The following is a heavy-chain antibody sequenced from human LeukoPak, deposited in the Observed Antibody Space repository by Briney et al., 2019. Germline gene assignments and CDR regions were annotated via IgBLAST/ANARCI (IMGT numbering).Heavy chain of an antibody. D-gene: IGHD3-10*01. CDR1: GGSISSGSYY. V-gene: IGHV4-61*02. CDR2: IYTSGST. Sequence: SETLSLTCTVSGGSISSGSYYWSWVRQPAGKGLEWIGRIYTSGSTNYNPSLKSRVTISVDTSKNQFSLKLSSVTAADTAVYYCASCLTPGVEWFGEGSWFDPWGQGTLVTVSS. CDR3: ASCLTPGVEWFGEGSWFDP. J-gene: IGHJ5*02.